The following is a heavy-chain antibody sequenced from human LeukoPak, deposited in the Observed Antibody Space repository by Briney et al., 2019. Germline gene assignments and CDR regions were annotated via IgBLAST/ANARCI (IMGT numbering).Heavy chain of an antibody. CDR3: ARGGYRKVDV. CDR2: INHSGST. CDR1: GDSVTGYY. J-gene: IGHJ6*04. Sequence: SETLSLTCTVFGDSVTGYYLNWVRQPPGKGLEWIGEINHSGSTNYNPSLKSRVTISVDTSKNQFSLKLSSVTAADTAVYYCARGGYRKVDVWGKGTTVTVSS. V-gene: IGHV4-34*01. D-gene: IGHD5-12*01.